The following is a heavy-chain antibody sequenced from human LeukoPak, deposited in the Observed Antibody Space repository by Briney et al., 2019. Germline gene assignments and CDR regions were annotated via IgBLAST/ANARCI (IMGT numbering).Heavy chain of an antibody. V-gene: IGHV1-8*02. CDR2: MNPNSGNT. J-gene: IGHJ4*02. CDR3: ARGSFYYGSGSYNY. D-gene: IGHD3-10*01. CDR1: GYTFTSYG. Sequence: GASVKVSCKASGYTFTSYGISWVRQATGQGLEWMGWMNPNSGNTGYAQKFQGRVTMTRNTSISTAYMELSSLRSEDTAVYYCARGSFYYGSGSYNYWGQGTLVTVSS.